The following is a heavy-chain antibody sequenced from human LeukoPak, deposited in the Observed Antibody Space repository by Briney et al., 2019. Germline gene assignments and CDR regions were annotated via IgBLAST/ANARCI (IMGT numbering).Heavy chain of an antibody. CDR1: GFTFTNYW. D-gene: IGHD3-3*01. CDR2: IKQDGSEK. V-gene: IGHV3-7*01. Sequence: GGSLRLSCAASGFTFTNYWMSWVRQALGKGLEWVANIKQDGSEKYHVDSVKGRFTISRDNAKSSLYLQMNSLRAEDTAVCYCARGGGDFWSAYYSGYYFDYWGQGTLVTVSS. J-gene: IGHJ4*02. CDR3: ARGGGDFWSAYYSGYYFDY.